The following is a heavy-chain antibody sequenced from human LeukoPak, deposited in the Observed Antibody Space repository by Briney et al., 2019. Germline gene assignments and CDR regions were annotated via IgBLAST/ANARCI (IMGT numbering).Heavy chain of an antibody. D-gene: IGHD4-23*01. V-gene: IGHV3-21*01. Sequence: GGSLRLSCAASGFTFSSYTMNWVRQAPLKGLEWVSSISSTSSYIYYADSVKGRFTISRDNAHNSLYLQMNSLRAEDTAVYYCARALESTRAYDGGNSADYWGQGTLVTVSS. CDR2: ISSTSSYI. CDR1: GFTFSSYT. J-gene: IGHJ4*02. CDR3: ARALESTRAYDGGNSADY.